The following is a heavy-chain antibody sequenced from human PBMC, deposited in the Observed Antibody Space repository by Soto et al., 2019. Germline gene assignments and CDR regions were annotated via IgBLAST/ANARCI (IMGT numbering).Heavy chain of an antibody. CDR1: GFTFSDSA. D-gene: IGHD2-2*01. J-gene: IGHJ4*02. CDR2: ITGSGGNT. Sequence: GGSLRLSCAASGFTFSDSAMSWVRQATGKGLEWVSAITGSGGNTFYADSVKGRFTISRDNSKSTLFLQMHSLRAEDTAVYYCAKGVLGYCSSNSSYAYDFWGQGTLVTVSS. CDR3: AKGVLGYCSSNSSYAYDF. V-gene: IGHV3-23*01.